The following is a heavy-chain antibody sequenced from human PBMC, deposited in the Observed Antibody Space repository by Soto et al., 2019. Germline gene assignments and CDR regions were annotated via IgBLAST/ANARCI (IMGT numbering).Heavy chain of an antibody. J-gene: IGHJ6*02. Sequence: PSETLSLTCTVSGGSVISGSYYWSWIRQPPGKGLEWIGYIYYSGSTNYNPSLKSRVTISVDTSKNQFSLKLSSVTAADTAVYYCARLIRAPYYYYGMDVWGQGTTVTVSS. CDR2: IYYSGST. V-gene: IGHV4-61*01. CDR3: ARLIRAPYYYYGMDV. CDR1: GGSVISGSYY.